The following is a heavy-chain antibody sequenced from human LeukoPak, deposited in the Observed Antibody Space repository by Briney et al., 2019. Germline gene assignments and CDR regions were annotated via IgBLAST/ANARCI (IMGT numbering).Heavy chain of an antibody. J-gene: IGHJ4*02. CDR1: GGSVSSDSYY. V-gene: IGHV4-61*01. CDR3: ATKGPRRGYFDY. Sequence: SETLSLTCTVSGGSVSSDSYYWSWIRQPPGKGLEWIGYIYYTGSTNYNPSLKSRVTISVDMSKNQFSLKLTSVTAADTAVYYCATKGPRRGYFDYWGQGALVAVSS. CDR2: IYYTGST.